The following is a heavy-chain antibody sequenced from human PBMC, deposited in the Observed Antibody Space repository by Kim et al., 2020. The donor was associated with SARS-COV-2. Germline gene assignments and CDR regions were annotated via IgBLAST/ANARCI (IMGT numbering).Heavy chain of an antibody. CDR3: AKGPMFRGADHDY. Sequence: GGSLRLSCAASGLIFSNYGRHWVRQAPGKGLEWVAVISYDGSDKYYADSVKGRLIISRDNYKNTLYLQMDSLRAEDTAVYYCAKGPMFRGADHDYWGQGTLVTVSS. CDR1: GLIFSNYG. D-gene: IGHD3-10*01. CDR2: ISYDGSDK. V-gene: IGHV3-30*18. J-gene: IGHJ4*02.